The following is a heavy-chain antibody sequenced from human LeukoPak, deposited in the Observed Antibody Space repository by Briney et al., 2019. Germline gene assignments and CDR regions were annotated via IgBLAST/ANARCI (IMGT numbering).Heavy chain of an antibody. V-gene: IGHV3-7*01. CDR2: IKQNGSEK. J-gene: IGHJ4*02. CDR3: ARGGGRFGELLGRTRFDY. D-gene: IGHD3-10*01. CDR1: GFTFNKYW. Sequence: GGSLRLSCAASGFTFNKYWMSWVRQAPGKGLEWVATIKQNGSEKKYVDSVKGRITISRDNAKNSLYLQMNGLRAEDTAVYYCARGGGRFGELLGRTRFDYWDQGTLVTVSS.